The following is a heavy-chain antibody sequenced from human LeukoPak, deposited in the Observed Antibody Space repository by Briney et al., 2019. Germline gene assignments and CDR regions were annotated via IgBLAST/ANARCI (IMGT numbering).Heavy chain of an antibody. CDR2: INSDGSST. CDR1: GFTFSSYW. V-gene: IGHV3-74*01. D-gene: IGHD5-12*01. CDR3: ATVDIVATIPFDY. Sequence: GSLRLSCAASGFTFSSYWMHWVRQAPGKGLVWVSRINSDGSSTSYADSVKGRFTISRDNAKNTLYLQMNSLRAEDTAVYYCATVDIVATIPFDYWGQGTLVTVSS. J-gene: IGHJ4*02.